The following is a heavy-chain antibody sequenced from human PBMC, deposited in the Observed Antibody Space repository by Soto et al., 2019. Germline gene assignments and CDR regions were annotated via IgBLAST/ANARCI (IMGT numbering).Heavy chain of an antibody. CDR1: GFTFSSYG. CDR2: ISHDETYT. V-gene: IGHV3-30-3*01. J-gene: IGHJ5*02. D-gene: IGHD6-19*01. Sequence: QVQLVESGGGVVQPGRSLRLSCAGSGFTFSSYGLHWVRQAPGKGLEWVTVISHDETYTSYADSVKGRFTISRDDSKSILYLQMNNLRVEATAVYFCARDITVANQNCFAPWGQGTLVTVSS. CDR3: ARDITVANQNCFAP.